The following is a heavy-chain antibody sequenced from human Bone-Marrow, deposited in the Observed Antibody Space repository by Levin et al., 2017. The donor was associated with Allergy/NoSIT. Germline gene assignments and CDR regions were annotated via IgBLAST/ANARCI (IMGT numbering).Heavy chain of an antibody. CDR1: GGSISSGDYY. V-gene: IGHV4-30-4*01. Sequence: LRLSCTVSGGSISSGDYYWNWIRQSPGQGLEWIGNIFYSGTTRYNPSLRSRVSISVDRSKNQFSLRLNSLTAADTALYFCARDRAYGEYHYYFESWGQGTVVTVSA. CDR3: ARDRAYGEYHYYFES. J-gene: IGHJ4*02. D-gene: IGHD4-17*01. CDR2: IFYSGTT.